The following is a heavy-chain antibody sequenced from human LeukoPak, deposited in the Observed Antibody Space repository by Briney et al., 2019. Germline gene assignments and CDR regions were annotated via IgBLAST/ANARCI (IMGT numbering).Heavy chain of an antibody. V-gene: IGHV4-39*01. CDR3: ARRNTEVPDTLPLHPFDV. Sequence: SETLSLTCSVSGGSMKTPSHYWDWIRQSPGKGLEWIGSMFYSGSTYFNPSLRRRVTISGDTSTNQISLSLTSVTAADTAVYYCARRNTEVPDTLPLHPFDVWGQGANVIVSS. D-gene: IGHD1/OR15-1a*01. J-gene: IGHJ3*01. CDR2: MFYSGST. CDR1: GGSMKTPSHY.